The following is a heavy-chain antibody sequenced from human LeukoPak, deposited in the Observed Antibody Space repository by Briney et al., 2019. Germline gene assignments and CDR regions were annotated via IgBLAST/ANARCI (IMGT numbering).Heavy chain of an antibody. V-gene: IGHV4-59*01. Sequence: KTSETLSLTCTVSGGSISSYYWSWIRQPPGKGLEWIGYIYYSGSTNYNASLKSRVTISVDTSKNQFSLKLSSVTAADTAVYYCARDMSAVAGTSREFDYWGQGTLVTVSS. J-gene: IGHJ4*02. CDR2: IYYSGST. D-gene: IGHD6-19*01. CDR1: GGSISSYY. CDR3: ARDMSAVAGTSREFDY.